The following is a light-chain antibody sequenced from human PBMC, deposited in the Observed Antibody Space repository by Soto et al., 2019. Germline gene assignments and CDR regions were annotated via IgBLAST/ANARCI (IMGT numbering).Light chain of an antibody. J-gene: IGKJ4*01. Sequence: EVGLTQSPGTLSLSPGERATLSCRASQSFRGLLAWYQQKPGQAPRLLIYGASNRATGIPDRFSGSGSGTDFTLTISRLEPEDFAVYYCQQYDNSPLTFGGGTKVDIK. CDR1: QSFRGL. CDR3: QQYDNSPLT. CDR2: GAS. V-gene: IGKV3-20*01.